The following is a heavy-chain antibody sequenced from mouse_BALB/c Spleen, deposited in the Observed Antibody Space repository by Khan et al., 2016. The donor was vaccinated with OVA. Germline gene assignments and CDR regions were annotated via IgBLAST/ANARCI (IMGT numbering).Heavy chain of an antibody. D-gene: IGHD2-10*01. Sequence: QVQLKESGPGLVAPSQSLTITCTISGFTLTNYGVHWVRQPPGKGLEWLVVIWSDGSTTYNSALKSRLSISKDKSKSQVFLKMNSLQNDDTALYYCARQPYYHYYIMDYWGQGTSVTGSS. V-gene: IGHV2-6-1*01. CDR2: IWSDGST. CDR1: GFTLTNYG. CDR3: ARQPYYHYYIMDY. J-gene: IGHJ4*01.